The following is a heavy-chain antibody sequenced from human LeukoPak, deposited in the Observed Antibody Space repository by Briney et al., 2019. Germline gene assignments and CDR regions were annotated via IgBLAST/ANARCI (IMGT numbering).Heavy chain of an antibody. CDR1: GFTFSSYG. D-gene: IGHD3-22*01. V-gene: IGHV3-30*18. CDR3: AKDRAYYYDSSGYYFDAFDI. Sequence: PGGSLRLSCAASGFTFSSYGMHWVRQAPGKGLEWVAVISYDGSNKYYADPVKGRFTISRDNSKNTLYLQMNSLRAEDTAVYYCAKDRAYYYDSSGYYFDAFDIWGQGTMVTVSS. CDR2: ISYDGSNK. J-gene: IGHJ3*02.